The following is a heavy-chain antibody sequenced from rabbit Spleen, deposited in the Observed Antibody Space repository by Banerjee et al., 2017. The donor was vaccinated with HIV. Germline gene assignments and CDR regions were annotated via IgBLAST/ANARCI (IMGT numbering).Heavy chain of an antibody. V-gene: IGHV1S45*01. D-gene: IGHD4-1*01. CDR1: GFSFSSGYV. J-gene: IGHJ4*01. CDR3: ARDLAGAVGWNFDL. Sequence: QEQPEESGGGLVKPGASLTVTCKASGFSFSSGYVVSWVRQAPGKGLEWIASINSFTGRPVYAAWAKDRFTISKASWTTVTLQMISLTDADTARYFCARDLAGAVGWNFDLWGQGTLVTVS. CDR2: INSFTGRP.